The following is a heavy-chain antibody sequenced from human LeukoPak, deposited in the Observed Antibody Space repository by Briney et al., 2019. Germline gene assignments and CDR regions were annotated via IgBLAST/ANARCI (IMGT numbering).Heavy chain of an antibody. D-gene: IGHD3-22*01. J-gene: IGHJ4*02. CDR2: ISGSGGHT. Sequence: GGSLRLSCAASGFTFSSYAMGWVRQAPGKGPDWVSSISGSGGHTYFADSVRGRFTISRGNSKNTLDLQVNSLKVEDTAVYYCAKFRYHSNDNNYLDFNYWGQGTLVTVSS. CDR1: GFTFSSYA. V-gene: IGHV3-23*01. CDR3: AKFRYHSNDNNYLDFNY.